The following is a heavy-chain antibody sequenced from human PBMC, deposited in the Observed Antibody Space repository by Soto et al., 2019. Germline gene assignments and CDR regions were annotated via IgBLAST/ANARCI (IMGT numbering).Heavy chain of an antibody. CDR2: ISGSGGST. D-gene: IGHD2-15*01. Sequence: PGGSLRLSCAASGFTFSNAWMNWVRQAPGKGLEWVSAISGSGGSTYYADSVKGRFTISRDNSKNTLYLQMNSLRAEDTAVYYCAKVEDIVVVVAATPVFWGQGTLVTVSS. CDR1: GFTFSNAW. V-gene: IGHV3-23*01. J-gene: IGHJ4*02. CDR3: AKVEDIVVVVAATPVF.